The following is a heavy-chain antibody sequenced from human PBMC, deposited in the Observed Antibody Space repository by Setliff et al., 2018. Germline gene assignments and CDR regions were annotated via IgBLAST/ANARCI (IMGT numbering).Heavy chain of an antibody. V-gene: IGHV3-21*01. D-gene: IGHD5-18*01. CDR3: AREATWGGYSYGYIDY. J-gene: IGHJ4*02. Sequence: PGGSLRLSCAASGFTFSSYSMNWVRQAPGKGLEWVSSISSSSSYIYYADSVKGRFTISRDNAKNSLYLQMNSLRAEDTAVYFCAREATWGGYSYGYIDYWGQGTLVTVSS. CDR1: GFTFSSYS. CDR2: ISSSSSYI.